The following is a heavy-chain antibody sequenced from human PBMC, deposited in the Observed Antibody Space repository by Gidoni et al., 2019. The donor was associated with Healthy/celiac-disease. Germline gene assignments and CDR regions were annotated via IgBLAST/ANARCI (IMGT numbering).Heavy chain of an antibody. Sequence: QVQLVQSGAEVKKPGSSVKVSCKASGGTFSSYAISWVRQAPGQGLEWMEGIIPIFGTANYAQKFQGRVTITADESTSTAYMELSSLRSEDTAVYYCARAAYSNWRKYYFDYWGQGTLVTVSS. CDR2: IIPIFGTA. D-gene: IGHD4-4*01. J-gene: IGHJ4*02. CDR1: GGTFSSYA. CDR3: ARAAYSNWRKYYFDY. V-gene: IGHV1-69*01.